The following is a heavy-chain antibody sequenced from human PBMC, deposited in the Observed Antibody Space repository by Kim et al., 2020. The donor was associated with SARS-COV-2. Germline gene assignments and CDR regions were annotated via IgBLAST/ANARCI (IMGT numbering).Heavy chain of an antibody. V-gene: IGHV1-69*13. CDR3: ARGFGILTGYYFDY. J-gene: IGHJ4*02. Sequence: SVKVSCKASGGTFSSFAISWVRQAPGQGLEWMGGIIPIFGTAKFAQKFQDRVTITADDSTNTAYMELSSLRSEDTALYYCARGFGILTGYYFDYWGQGTLVTVSS. D-gene: IGHD3-9*01. CDR2: IIPIFGTA. CDR1: GGTFSSFA.